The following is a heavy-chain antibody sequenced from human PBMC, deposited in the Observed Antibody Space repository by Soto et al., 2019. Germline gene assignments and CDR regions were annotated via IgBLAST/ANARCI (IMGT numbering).Heavy chain of an antibody. V-gene: IGHV3-21*01. J-gene: IGHJ6*02. D-gene: IGHD2-8*01. CDR3: ARGFRNGFNV. CDR1: GFTFSGYS. CDR2: ISGPSIYI. Sequence: EVQLVESGGGLVKPGGSLRLSCVASGFTFSGYSINWVRQAPGKGLEWVSYISGPSIYIYYADSVKGRFTISRDNAKSPVYLQMNSLRAEDTAVYYCARGFRNGFNVWGQGTTVSVSS.